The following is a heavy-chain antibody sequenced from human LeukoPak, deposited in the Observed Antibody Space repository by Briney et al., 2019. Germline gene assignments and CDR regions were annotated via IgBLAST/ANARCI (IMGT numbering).Heavy chain of an antibody. D-gene: IGHD4-11*01. V-gene: IGHV3-30*02. J-gene: IGHJ6*03. CDR1: GFTFSSYG. Sequence: GGSLRLSCAASGFTFSSYGMHWVRQAPGKGLEWVAFIRYDGSNKYYADSAKGRFTISRDNSKNTLYLQMNSLRAEDTAVYYCARAVNDYIHYYYYYYMDVWGKGTTVTVSS. CDR3: ARAVNDYIHYYYYYYMDV. CDR2: IRYDGSNK.